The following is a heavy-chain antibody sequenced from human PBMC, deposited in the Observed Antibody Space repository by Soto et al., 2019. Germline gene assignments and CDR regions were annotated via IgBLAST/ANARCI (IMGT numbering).Heavy chain of an antibody. J-gene: IGHJ3*02. CDR2: IWYDGSNK. CDR1: GFTFSSYG. V-gene: IGHV3-33*01. Sequence: QVQLVESGGGVVQPGRSLRLSCAASGFTFSSYGMHWVRQAPGKGLEWVAVIWYDGSNKYYADSVKGRFTISRDNSKNTLYLQMNSLRAEDTAVYYCARYSSGWYGLEAFDIWGQGTMVTVSS. CDR3: ARYSSGWYGLEAFDI. D-gene: IGHD6-19*01.